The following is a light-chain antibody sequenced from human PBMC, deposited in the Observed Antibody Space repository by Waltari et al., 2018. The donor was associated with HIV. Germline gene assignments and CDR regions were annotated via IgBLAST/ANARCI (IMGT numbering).Light chain of an antibody. CDR1: QSLLHTNGYNY. V-gene: IGKV2-28*01. Sequence: DIVMTQSPLFLPVTPGEPASISCRSSQSLLHTNGYNYLDWYLQKSGQSPQLLIYLGSNRASGVPDRFRGSGSGTEFTLKISRVEAEDVGVYYCMQALQTPYTFGQGTKLEIK. J-gene: IGKJ2*01. CDR2: LGS. CDR3: MQALQTPYT.